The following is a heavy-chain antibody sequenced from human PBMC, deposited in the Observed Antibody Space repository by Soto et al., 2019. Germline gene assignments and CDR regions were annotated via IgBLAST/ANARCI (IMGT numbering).Heavy chain of an antibody. CDR2: IYYDGST. Sequence: QVQLQESGPGLVKPSETLSLTCTVSGGSMTNNYWSWIRQPPGKGLEWIAYIYYDGSTNYKPSLKSRVTISVDTSRNQFSLKLNSVTAADTAVYYCARGGWSIDVWGQGTLVTVSS. CDR3: ARGGWSIDV. V-gene: IGHV4-59*01. D-gene: IGHD6-19*01. J-gene: IGHJ4*02. CDR1: GGSMTNNY.